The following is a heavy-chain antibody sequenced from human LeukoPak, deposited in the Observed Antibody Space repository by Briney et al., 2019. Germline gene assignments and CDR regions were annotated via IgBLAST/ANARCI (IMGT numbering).Heavy chain of an antibody. CDR3: AKALRLGELSFSY. V-gene: IGHV3-23*01. Sequence: GGSLRLSCAASGFTFSSYAMSWARQAPGKGLGWVSAISGSGGSTYYADSVKGRFTISRDNSKNTLYLQMNSLRAEDTAVYYCAKALRLGELSFSYWGQGTLVTVSS. CDR2: ISGSGGST. J-gene: IGHJ4*02. D-gene: IGHD3-16*02. CDR1: GFTFSSYA.